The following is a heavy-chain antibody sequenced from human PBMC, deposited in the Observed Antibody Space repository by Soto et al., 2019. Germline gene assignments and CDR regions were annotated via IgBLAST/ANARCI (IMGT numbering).Heavy chain of an antibody. J-gene: IGHJ6*02. D-gene: IGHD3-22*01. CDR1: GYTFTSYY. Sequence: QVQLVQSGAEVKKPGASVKVSCKASGYTFTSYYMHWVRQATGQGLEWMGIINPSGGSTSYAQKFQGRVTMTRDTSTSTVYMELSSLRSEDTAVYYCARDDTRFYYYYGMDVWGQGTTVTVSS. CDR3: ARDDTRFYYYYGMDV. V-gene: IGHV1-46*01. CDR2: INPSGGST.